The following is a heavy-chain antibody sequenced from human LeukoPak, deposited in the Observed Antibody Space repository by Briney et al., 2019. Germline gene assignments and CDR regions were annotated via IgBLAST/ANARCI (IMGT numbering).Heavy chain of an antibody. CDR3: ARQRDTASVGAFDI. V-gene: IGHV4-34*01. CDR2: INHSGST. CDR1: GGSFSGYY. D-gene: IGHD5-18*01. J-gene: IGHJ3*02. Sequence: SETLSLTCAVYGGSFSGYYWSWIRQPPGKGLEWIGEINHSGSTNYNPSLKSRVTISVDTSKNQFSLKVTSVTATDTALYYCARQRDTASVGAFDIWGQGTMVTVSS.